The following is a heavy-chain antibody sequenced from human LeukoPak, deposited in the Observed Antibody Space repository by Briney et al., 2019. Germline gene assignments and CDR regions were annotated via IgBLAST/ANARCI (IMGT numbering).Heavy chain of an antibody. D-gene: IGHD6-13*01. CDR3: AVIVAAGTGGFDY. CDR1: GFTISRYW. CDR2: IKEDGSEK. V-gene: IGHV3-7*01. Sequence: PGGSLRLSCAAAGFTISRYWMSCVRQAPGKGLEWVANIKEDGSEKYYVDSVKGRFTISRDNAKSSLYLQMNSLRVEDTALYYCAVIVAAGTGGFDYWGQGTLVTVSS. J-gene: IGHJ4*02.